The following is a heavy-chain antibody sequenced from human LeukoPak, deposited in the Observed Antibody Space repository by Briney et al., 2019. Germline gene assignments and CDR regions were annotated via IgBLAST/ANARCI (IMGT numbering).Heavy chain of an antibody. Sequence: ASVKVSCKASGYTFTGYYMHWVRQAPGQGLEWMGWINPNSGGTNYAQKFQGRVTMTRDTSISTAYMELSRLRSDDTAVYYCARDRRVGYCSSTGCLNWFDPWGQGTLVTVSS. D-gene: IGHD2-2*01. V-gene: IGHV1-2*02. CDR1: GYTFTGYY. CDR3: ARDRRVGYCSSTGCLNWFDP. J-gene: IGHJ5*02. CDR2: INPNSGGT.